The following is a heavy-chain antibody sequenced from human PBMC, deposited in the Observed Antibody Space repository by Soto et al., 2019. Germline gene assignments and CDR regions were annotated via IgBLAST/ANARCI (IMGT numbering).Heavy chain of an antibody. Sequence: EVQLLESGGDLVQPGGSLRLSCAASGFTFSDYAMSWVRQAPGKGLEWVSAISGSGGTPYYADSAKGRFAIARDNSKSTLYLQMDNLRVENTALYYCVKGAGYFDTSDCSYGDYWGQGNLITVSS. CDR3: VKGAGYFDTSDCSYGDY. CDR2: ISGSGGTP. D-gene: IGHD3-22*01. V-gene: IGHV3-23*01. J-gene: IGHJ4*02. CDR1: GFTFSDYA.